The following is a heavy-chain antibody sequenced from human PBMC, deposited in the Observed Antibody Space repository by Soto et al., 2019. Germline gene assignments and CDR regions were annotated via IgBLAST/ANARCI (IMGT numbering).Heavy chain of an antibody. V-gene: IGHV3-21*01. CDR3: ARDSVTMKLLTYYYYYYMDV. Sequence: GGSLRLSCAASGFTFSSYSMNWVRQAPGKGLEWVSSISSSSSYIYYADSVKGRFTISRDNAKNSLYLQMNSLRAEDTAVYYCARDSVTMKLLTYYYYYYMDVWGKGTTVTVSS. J-gene: IGHJ6*03. CDR2: ISSSSSYI. CDR1: GFTFSSYS. D-gene: IGHD4-4*01.